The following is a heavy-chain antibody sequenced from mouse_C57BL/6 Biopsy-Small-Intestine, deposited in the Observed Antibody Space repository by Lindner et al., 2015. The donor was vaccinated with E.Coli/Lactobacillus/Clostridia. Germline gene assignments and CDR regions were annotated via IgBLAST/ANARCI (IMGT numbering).Heavy chain of an antibody. V-gene: IGHV10-1*01. D-gene: IGHD1-1*01. J-gene: IGHJ4*01. CDR2: IRSKSNNYAT. Sequence: VQLQESGGGLVQPKGSLELSCAASGFSFNTYAMNWVRQAPGKGLEWVARIRSKSNNYATYYADSVKDRFTISRDDSESMLYLQMNNLKTEDTAMYYCVRQDYGSSPYYAMDYWGQGTSVTVSS. CDR3: VRQDYGSSPYYAMDY. CDR1: GFSFNTYA.